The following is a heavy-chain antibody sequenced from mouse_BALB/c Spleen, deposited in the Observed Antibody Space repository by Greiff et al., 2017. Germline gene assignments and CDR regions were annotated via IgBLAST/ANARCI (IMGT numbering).Heavy chain of an antibody. CDR1: GYTFTSYY. Sequence: QVQLKESGPELVKPGASVRISCKASGYTFTSYYIHWVKQRPGQGLEWIGWIYPGNVNTKYNEKFKGKATLTADKSSSTAYMQLSSLTSEDSAVYFCARSAMDYWGQGTSVTVSS. J-gene: IGHJ4*01. V-gene: IGHV1S56*01. CDR3: ARSAMDY. CDR2: IYPGNVNT.